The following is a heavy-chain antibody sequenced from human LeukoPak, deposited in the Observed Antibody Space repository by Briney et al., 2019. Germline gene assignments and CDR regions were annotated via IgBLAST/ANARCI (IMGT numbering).Heavy chain of an antibody. J-gene: IGHJ4*02. CDR1: GFTFDDYG. Sequence: GSLRLSCAASGFTFDDYGMSWVRQAPGKGLEWVSGINWNGGSTGYADSVKGRFTISRDNAKNSLYLQMNSLRAEDTALYYCARGHSEAYYDILTALIFFDYWGQGTLVTVSS. V-gene: IGHV3-20*04. CDR2: INWNGGST. CDR3: ARGHSEAYYDILTALIFFDY. D-gene: IGHD3-9*01.